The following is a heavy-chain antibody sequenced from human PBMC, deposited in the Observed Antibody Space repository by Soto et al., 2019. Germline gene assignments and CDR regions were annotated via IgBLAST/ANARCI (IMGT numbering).Heavy chain of an antibody. V-gene: IGHV3-64*01. Sequence: EVQLVESGGGLVQPGGSLRLSCAASGFTFSSYAMHWVRQAPGKGLEYVSAISSNGGSTYYANSVKARFTISRDNSKNTLYLQMGSLRAEDMAVYYCARERGGDYYFDYWGQGTLVTVSS. D-gene: IGHD3-16*01. CDR3: ARERGGDYYFDY. J-gene: IGHJ4*02. CDR1: GFTFSSYA. CDR2: ISSNGGST.